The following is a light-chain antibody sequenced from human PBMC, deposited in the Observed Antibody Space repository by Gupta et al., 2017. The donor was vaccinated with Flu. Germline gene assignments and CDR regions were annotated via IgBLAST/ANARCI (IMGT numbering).Light chain of an antibody. CDR1: NIGTKS. Sequence: PGKTARVTCGGNNIGTKSVHWYQQKPAQAPVLVVYDDSDRPSGIPERFSGSNAGNTATLTISRVEAGDEADYYCQVWDSTTNHVFGTGTKVTVL. V-gene: IGLV3-21*03. CDR3: QVWDSTTNHV. CDR2: DDS. J-gene: IGLJ1*01.